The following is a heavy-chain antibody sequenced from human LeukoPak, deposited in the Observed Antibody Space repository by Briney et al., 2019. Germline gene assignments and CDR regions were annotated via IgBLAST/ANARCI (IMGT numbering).Heavy chain of an antibody. Sequence: PGGSLRLSCAASGFTFSSYGTHWVRQAPGKGLEWVAVIWYDGSNKYYADSVKGRFTISRDNSKNTLYLQMNSLRAEDTAVYYCARDVIAAAGLDAFDIWGQGTMVTVSS. CDR1: GFTFSSYG. V-gene: IGHV3-33*01. J-gene: IGHJ3*02. CDR2: IWYDGSNK. CDR3: ARDVIAAAGLDAFDI. D-gene: IGHD6-13*01.